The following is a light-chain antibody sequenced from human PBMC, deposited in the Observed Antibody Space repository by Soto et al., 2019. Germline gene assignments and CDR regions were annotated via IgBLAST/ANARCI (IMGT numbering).Light chain of an antibody. Sequence: DIQMTQSPSSLSASVGDRVTITCRASQGISNYLAWYQQKPGKVPKLLIYAASTLQSGVPSRFSGSGSWTDFTLAISSLQPEDVAPDYCQKYNSAPLTFGPGTKVDIK. V-gene: IGKV1-27*01. J-gene: IGKJ3*01. CDR3: QKYNSAPLT. CDR1: QGISNY. CDR2: AAS.